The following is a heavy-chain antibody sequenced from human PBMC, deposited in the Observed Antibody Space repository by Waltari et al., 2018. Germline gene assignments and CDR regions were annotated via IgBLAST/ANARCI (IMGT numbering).Heavy chain of an antibody. J-gene: IGHJ4*02. Sequence: QVQLQQWGAGLLKPSETLSLTCAVYGGSFSGYYWSWIRQPPGKGLEWIGEINHSGSTNHNPPLQSRVTISVDPSKNQFSLKLSSVTAADTAVYSCARVHLVYDFWSGYPYPLDYFDYWGQGTLVTVSS. CDR2: INHSGST. V-gene: IGHV4-34*01. CDR3: ARVHLVYDFWSGYPYPLDYFDY. D-gene: IGHD3-3*01. CDR1: GGSFSGYY.